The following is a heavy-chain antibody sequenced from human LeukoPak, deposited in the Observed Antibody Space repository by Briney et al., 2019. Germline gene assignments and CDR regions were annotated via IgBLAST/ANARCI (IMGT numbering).Heavy chain of an antibody. Sequence: GGSLRPSCAASGFTFSDYGMNWVRQAPGKGLQWVSSVTSSHSSQSYIYYADSLKGRFTISRDNAKNSLYLQMNSLRAEDTALYYCARGRRIVATPSSANDYWGQGTLVTVSS. V-gene: IGHV3-21*04. CDR1: GFTFSDYG. CDR2: SSHSSQSYI. D-gene: IGHD5-12*01. J-gene: IGHJ4*02. CDR3: ARGRRIVATPSSANDY.